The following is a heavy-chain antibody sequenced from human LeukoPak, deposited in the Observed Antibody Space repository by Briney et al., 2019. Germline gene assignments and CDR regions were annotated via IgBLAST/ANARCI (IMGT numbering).Heavy chain of an antibody. CDR3: ARGGSYYPFDI. CDR1: GFTFGDHY. J-gene: IGHJ3*02. V-gene: IGHV3-72*01. D-gene: IGHD1-26*01. CDR2: TRNKANRYST. Sequence: GGSLRLSCVASGFTFGDHYMDWVRQAPGKGLEWVVRTRNKANRYSTEYAASVKGRFTISRDDSQNSLYLQMNSLKTDDTAVYYCARGGSYYPFDIWGQGTMVTVSS.